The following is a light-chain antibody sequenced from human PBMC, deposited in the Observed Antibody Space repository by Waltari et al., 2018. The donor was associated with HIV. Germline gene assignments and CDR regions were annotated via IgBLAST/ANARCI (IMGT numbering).Light chain of an antibody. CDR3: CSYVGWSTILYV. J-gene: IGLJ1*01. Sequence: QSALTQPASVSGSPGQSITISCTGTSSDVGSYNLVSWYHQHPGKAPKLMIYEVSKRPSGVSNRFSGSKSGNTASLTISGLQAEDEADYYCCSYVGWSTILYVFGTGTKVTVL. V-gene: IGLV2-23*02. CDR2: EVS. CDR1: SSDVGSYNL.